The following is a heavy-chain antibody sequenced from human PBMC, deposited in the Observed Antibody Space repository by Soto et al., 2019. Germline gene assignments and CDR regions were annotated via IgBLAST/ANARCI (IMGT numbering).Heavy chain of an antibody. Sequence: PSETLSLTCAVYGGSFSGYYWSWIRQPPGKGLEWIGEINHSGSTNYNPSLKSRVTISVDTSKNQFSLKLSSVTAADTAAYYCARAHYDFWSGYLSWSDPWGQGTLVTVSS. V-gene: IGHV4-34*01. J-gene: IGHJ5*02. CDR3: ARAHYDFWSGYLSWSDP. CDR1: GGSFSGYY. CDR2: INHSGST. D-gene: IGHD3-3*01.